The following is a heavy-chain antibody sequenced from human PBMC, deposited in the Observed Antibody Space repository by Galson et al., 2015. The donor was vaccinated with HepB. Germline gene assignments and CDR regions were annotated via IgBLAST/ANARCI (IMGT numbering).Heavy chain of an antibody. CDR3: ARVGCYYDSSGYYNGMDV. Sequence: SLRLSCAASGFTFSDHYMDWVRQAPGKGLEWVGRTRNKANSYTTEYAASVKGRFTISRDDSKNSLYLQMNSLKTEDTAVYYRARVGCYYDSSGYYNGMDVWGQGTTVTVSS. V-gene: IGHV3-72*01. D-gene: IGHD3-22*01. CDR2: TRNKANSYTT. J-gene: IGHJ6*02. CDR1: GFTFSDHY.